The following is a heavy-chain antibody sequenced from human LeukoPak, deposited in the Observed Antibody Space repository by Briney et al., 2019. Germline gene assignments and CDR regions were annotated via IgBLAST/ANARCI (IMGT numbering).Heavy chain of an antibody. Sequence: GGSLRLSCAASGFPFSSYAMSWVRQAPGKGLEWVSAISGTGGSTYYADSVKGRFTISRDNSKNTLYLQMNSLRAEDTAVYYRAREGLGAAAGTFDYWGQGTLVTVSS. J-gene: IGHJ4*02. CDR3: AREGLGAAAGTFDY. CDR2: ISGTGGST. D-gene: IGHD6-13*01. V-gene: IGHV3-23*01. CDR1: GFPFSSYA.